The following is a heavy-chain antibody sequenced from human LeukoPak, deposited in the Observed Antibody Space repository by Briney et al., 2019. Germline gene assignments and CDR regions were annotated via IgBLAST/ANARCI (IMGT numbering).Heavy chain of an antibody. D-gene: IGHD3-22*01. J-gene: IGHJ4*02. CDR2: IYSGGST. V-gene: IGHV3-53*01. CDR3: ASGTYYYDSSGYPFDY. Sequence: GGSLRLSCAASGFTVSSNYMSWVRQAPGKGLEWVSVIYSGGSTYYADSVKGRFTISGDNSKNTLYLQMNSLRAEDTAVYYCASGTYYYDSSGYPFDYWGQGTLVTVSS. CDR1: GFTVSSNY.